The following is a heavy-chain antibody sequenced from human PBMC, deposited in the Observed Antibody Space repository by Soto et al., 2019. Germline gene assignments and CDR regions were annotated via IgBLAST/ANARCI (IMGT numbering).Heavy chain of an antibody. Sequence: QVTLRESGPVLLKPTETLTLTCNVCGFSLTTGRMGVSWIRQPPGKALEWLAHIFSDAERSYSTSLQGRLTISTDGSGSQVVLIMTNMGPVDTGTYFCVRMNAESYSYYYAMDVWGQGTTVTVSS. CDR1: GFSLTTGRMG. J-gene: IGHJ6*02. D-gene: IGHD2-8*01. CDR3: VRMNAESYSYYYAMDV. V-gene: IGHV2-26*01. CDR2: IFSDAER.